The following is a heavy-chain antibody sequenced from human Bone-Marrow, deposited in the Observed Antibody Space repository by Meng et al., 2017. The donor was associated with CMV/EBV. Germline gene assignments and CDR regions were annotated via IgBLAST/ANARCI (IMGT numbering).Heavy chain of an antibody. V-gene: IGHV3-23*01. J-gene: IGHJ4*02. CDR1: GFNFRTYS. D-gene: IGHD2-15*01. Sequence: GESLKISCAASGFNFRTYSMTWIRQIPGKGLEWVSTVSDTGDRSYYADFVRGRFTISRDTSATTLFLQMDSLTVEDTATYFCATDFPTYCSSPYLDDWGQGVPVTVSS. CDR3: ATDFPTYCSSPYLDD. CDR2: VSDTGDRS.